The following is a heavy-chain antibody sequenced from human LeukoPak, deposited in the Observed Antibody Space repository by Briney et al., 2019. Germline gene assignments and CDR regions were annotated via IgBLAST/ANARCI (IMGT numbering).Heavy chain of an antibody. CDR2: INHSGST. CDR1: GGSFSGYY. V-gene: IGHV4-34*01. CDR3: ARGGHSGSSIGDY. D-gene: IGHD1-26*01. Sequence: SETLSLTCAVYGGSFSGYYWSWIRQPPGKGLEWIGEINHSGSTNYNPSLKSRVTISVDTSKNQFSLKLSPVTAADTAVYYCARGGHSGSSIGDYWGQGTLVTVSS. J-gene: IGHJ4*02.